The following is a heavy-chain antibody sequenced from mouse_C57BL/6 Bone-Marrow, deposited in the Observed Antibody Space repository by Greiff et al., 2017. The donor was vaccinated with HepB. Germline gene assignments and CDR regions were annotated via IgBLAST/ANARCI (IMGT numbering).Heavy chain of an antibody. D-gene: IGHD2-4*01. V-gene: IGHV1-81*01. Sequence: VQLQESGAELARPGASVKLSCKASGYTFTSYGISWVKQRTGQGLEWIGEIYPRSGNTYYNEKFKGKATLTADKSSSTAYMELRSLTSEDSAVYFCAEVDYDYDGAYWGQGTLVTVSA. CDR1: GYTFTSYG. CDR3: AEVDYDYDGAY. J-gene: IGHJ3*01. CDR2: IYPRSGNT.